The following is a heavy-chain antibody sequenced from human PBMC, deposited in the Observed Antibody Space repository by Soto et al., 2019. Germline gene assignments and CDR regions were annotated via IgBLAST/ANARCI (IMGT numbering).Heavy chain of an antibody. Sequence: QVQLVQSGGGVVQPGRSVRLSCVASGFTFSNYRMHWVRQAPGQGLEWVAIVSYNGRKEYYADSVKGRFSISRDNSKNTLSIQLNALRDEDTAVYYCAKDSLRGEVPAAVNFDDWGREALVTVSS. J-gene: IGHJ4*02. CDR2: VSYNGRKE. D-gene: IGHD6-25*01. CDR1: GFTFSNYR. CDR3: AKDSLRGEVPAAVNFDD. V-gene: IGHV3-30*18.